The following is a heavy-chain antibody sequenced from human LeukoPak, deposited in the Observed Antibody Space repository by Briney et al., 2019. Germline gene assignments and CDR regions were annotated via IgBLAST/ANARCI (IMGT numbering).Heavy chain of an antibody. D-gene: IGHD6-13*01. CDR2: NYHGGST. J-gene: IGHJ3*02. Sequence: SGTLSLTCAVSVGSINSSNWWGWVGQPPGTGLEWIGENYHGGSTNYNPSLKSRVTISVDQSKNQFSLKLSSVSAADTAVYYCARSLLIAAAGTPDAFDIWGQGTMVTVSS. CDR3: ARSLLIAAAGTPDAFDI. CDR1: VGSINSSNW. V-gene: IGHV4-4*02.